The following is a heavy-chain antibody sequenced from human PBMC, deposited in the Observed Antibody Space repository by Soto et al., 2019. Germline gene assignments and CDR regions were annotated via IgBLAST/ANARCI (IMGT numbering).Heavy chain of an antibody. V-gene: IGHV1-46*03. CDR3: ARSYISSSYWFDP. D-gene: IGHD6-6*01. CDR1: GYTFITHF. Sequence: ASVKVSCKASGYTFITHFMHWVRQAPGQGLEWMGVINPSRGTTTYAQKFQDRVTMTRDTSASTVYMELSSLRSEDTAMYYCARSYISSSYWFDPWGQGTLVTVSS. CDR2: INPSRGTT. J-gene: IGHJ5*02.